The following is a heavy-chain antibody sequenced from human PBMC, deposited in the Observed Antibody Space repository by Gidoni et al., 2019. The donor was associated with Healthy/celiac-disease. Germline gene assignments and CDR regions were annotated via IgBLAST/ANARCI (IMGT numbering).Heavy chain of an antibody. CDR2: VDPEDGET. D-gene: IGHD2-2*01. CDR3: ATDPCSSTSCYSSFRAFDI. Sequence: QVQLVQSGAAVKKPGASVTVSCKVYGYTLTELSMPWVRQAPGKGLEWMGGVDPEDGETIYAQKFQGRVTMTEDTSTDTAYMELSSLRSEDTAVYYCATDPCSSTSCYSSFRAFDIWGQGTMVTVSS. V-gene: IGHV1-24*01. J-gene: IGHJ3*02. CDR1: GYTLTELS.